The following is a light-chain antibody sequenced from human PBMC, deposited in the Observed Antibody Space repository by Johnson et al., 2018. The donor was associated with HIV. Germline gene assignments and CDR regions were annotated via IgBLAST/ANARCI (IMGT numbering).Light chain of an antibody. Sequence: QSVLTQPPSVSAAPGQRVTISCSGSSSNIGNNYVSWYQQLPGTAPKLLIYENNKRPSGIPARFSGSKSGTSAPLGITGLQTGDAADYFCGTWDSSLGTGVFVTGTEVTVL. CDR1: SSNIGNNY. CDR3: GTWDSSLGTGV. CDR2: ENN. V-gene: IGLV1-51*02. J-gene: IGLJ1*01.